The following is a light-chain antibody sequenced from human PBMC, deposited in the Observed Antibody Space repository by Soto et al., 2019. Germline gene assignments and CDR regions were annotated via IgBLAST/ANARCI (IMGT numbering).Light chain of an antibody. Sequence: DIPMTQSPSSLSASVGDIVTITCRASQRISNYLAWYQQKPGKVPKLLIYAASTLQSGVPSRFSGSGSGTDFTLTISSLQPEDVATYYCQKYNSAPFTLRPRTKVDIK. J-gene: IGKJ3*01. CDR2: AAS. CDR3: QKYNSAPFT. V-gene: IGKV1-27*01. CDR1: QRISNY.